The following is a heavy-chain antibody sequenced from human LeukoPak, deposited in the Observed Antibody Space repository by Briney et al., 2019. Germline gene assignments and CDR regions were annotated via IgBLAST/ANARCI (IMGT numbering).Heavy chain of an antibody. CDR2: MSYGGNT. CDR3: ARRPYDILTGYPFAP. D-gene: IGHD3-9*01. Sequence: SETLSLTCTVSGGSVTSSDYYWGWIRQPPGKGLEWIGSMSYGGNTDYNPSLKSRVTMPIDTSKNQFFLKLSSVTAADTAVYYCARRPYDILTGYPFAPWGQGTLVAVSS. V-gene: IGHV4-39*01. CDR1: GGSVTSSDYY. J-gene: IGHJ5*02.